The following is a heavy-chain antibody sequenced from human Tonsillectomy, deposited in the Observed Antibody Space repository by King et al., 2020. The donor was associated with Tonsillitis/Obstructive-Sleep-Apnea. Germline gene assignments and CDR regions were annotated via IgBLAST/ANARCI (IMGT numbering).Heavy chain of an antibody. V-gene: IGHV3-11*05. D-gene: IGHD3-3*01. CDR2: IISSSSYT. J-gene: IGHJ6*03. CDR3: ARKAYDFWSGYYYYYYYMDV. Sequence: VQLVESGGGLVKPGGSLRLSCAASGFTFSDYYMSWIRQAPGKGLEWVAYIISSSSYTNYADSVKGRFTISRDNAKNSLYLQMNSLRAEDTAVYYCARKAYDFWSGYYYYYYYMDVWGKGTTVTVSS. CDR1: GFTFSDYY.